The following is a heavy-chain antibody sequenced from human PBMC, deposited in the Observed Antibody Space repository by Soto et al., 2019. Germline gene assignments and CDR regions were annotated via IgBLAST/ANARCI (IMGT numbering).Heavy chain of an antibody. J-gene: IGHJ5*02. CDR1: GYTFTSYA. Sequence: QVQLVQSGAEVKKPGASVKVSCKASGYTFTSYAMHWVRQAPGQRLEWMGWINAGNGNTKYSQKFQGRVTITRDTSASTAYMELSSLRSEDTAVYYCARERGVRGVRWFDPWGQGTLVTVSS. D-gene: IGHD3-10*01. CDR3: ARERGVRGVRWFDP. V-gene: IGHV1-3*01. CDR2: INAGNGNT.